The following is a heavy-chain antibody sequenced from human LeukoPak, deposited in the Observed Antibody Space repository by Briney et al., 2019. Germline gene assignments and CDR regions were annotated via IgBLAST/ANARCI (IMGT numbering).Heavy chain of an antibody. J-gene: IGHJ4*02. CDR3: TTAVDCTNGVCYWGGFDY. CDR1: GFTFSNAW. D-gene: IGHD2-8*01. CDR2: IKSKTDGGTT. Sequence: GGSLRLSCAASGFTFSNAWISWVRQAPGKGLEWVGRIKSKTDGGTTDYAAPVKRRFTISRHAPKTTLYLQMNSLNTEDTAVYYCTTAVDCTNGVCYWGGFDYWGQGTLVSVSS. V-gene: IGHV3-15*01.